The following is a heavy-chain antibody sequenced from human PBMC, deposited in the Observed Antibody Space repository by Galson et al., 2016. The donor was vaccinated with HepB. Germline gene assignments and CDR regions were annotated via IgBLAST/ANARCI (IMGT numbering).Heavy chain of an antibody. CDR2: ISAYNGNT. CDR3: ARDWLVAVFDY. CDR1: GYTFASYG. V-gene: IGHV1-18*01. Sequence: SVKVPCKASGYTFASYGISWVRQAPGQGLEWMGWISAYNGNTNYAQKLQGRVTMTTDTSTSTAYMELRSLRSDDTAVYYCARDWLVAVFDYWGQGTLVTVSS. J-gene: IGHJ4*02. D-gene: IGHD6-19*01.